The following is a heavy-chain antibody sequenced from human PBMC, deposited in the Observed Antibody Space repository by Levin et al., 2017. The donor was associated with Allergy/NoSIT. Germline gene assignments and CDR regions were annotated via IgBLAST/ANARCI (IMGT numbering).Heavy chain of an antibody. D-gene: IGHD6-13*01. CDR3: ARVSWSAAVDY. CDR1: GFTFSSYA. V-gene: IGHV3-30*04. Sequence: GGSLRLSCAASGFTFSSYAMHWVRQAPGKGLEWVAVISYDGSNKYYADSVKGRFTISRDNSKNTLYLQMNSLRAEDTAVYYCARVSWSAAVDYWGQGTLVTVSS. CDR2: ISYDGSNK. J-gene: IGHJ4*02.